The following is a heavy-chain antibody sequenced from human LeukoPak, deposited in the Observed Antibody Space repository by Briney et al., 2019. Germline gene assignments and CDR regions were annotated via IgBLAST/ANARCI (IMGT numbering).Heavy chain of an antibody. J-gene: IGHJ4*02. CDR2: IKSKVDGETI. V-gene: IGHV3-15*07. CDR1: GFTFSNAW. CDR3: CTGGYYLDY. Sequence: GGSLRLSCAGSGFTFSNAWMNWVRQAPGKGLELVGRIKSKVDGETIDYAAPVKDRFTIARDDSKNSVYLQMNSLKTENTAVYFCCTGGYYLDYWGQGTLVTVSS. D-gene: IGHD6-25*01.